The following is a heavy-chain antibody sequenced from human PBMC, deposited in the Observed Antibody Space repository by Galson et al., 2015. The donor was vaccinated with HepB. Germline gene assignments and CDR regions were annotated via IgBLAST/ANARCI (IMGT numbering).Heavy chain of an antibody. CDR2: IPYAGSNK. V-gene: IGHV3-30*04. D-gene: IGHD6-13*01. CDR1: GFTVSNYA. Sequence: SLRLSCAASGFTVSNYAMHWVRQAPDKGLEWVAVIPYAGSNKNYADSVKGRFTISRDNSKNTVYLQMTGLRAEDTAVYYCARDPRSSYSSSRYDYWGQGTLVTVSS. J-gene: IGHJ4*02. CDR3: ARDPRSSYSSSRYDY.